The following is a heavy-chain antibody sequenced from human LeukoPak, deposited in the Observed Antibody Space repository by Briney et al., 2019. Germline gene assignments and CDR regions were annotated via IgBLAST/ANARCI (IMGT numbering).Heavy chain of an antibody. Sequence: GESLKISCKGSGYSFTSYWISWVRQMPGKGLEWMGSVDPSDSYTNYSPSFQGHVSISADKSISTAYLQWRSLKASDTAMYYCASLFRDDVFDIWGQGTMVTVSS. CDR1: GYSFTSYW. CDR3: ASLFRDDVFDI. J-gene: IGHJ3*02. D-gene: IGHD3-10*01. CDR2: VDPSDSYT. V-gene: IGHV5-10-1*01.